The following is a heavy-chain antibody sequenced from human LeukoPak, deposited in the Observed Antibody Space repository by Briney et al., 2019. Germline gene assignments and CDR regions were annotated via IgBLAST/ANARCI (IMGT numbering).Heavy chain of an antibody. CDR1: GFTFDNYG. CDR2: ISWNSGRM. J-gene: IGHJ6*03. D-gene: IGHD4-11*01. V-gene: IGHV3-9*01. CDR3: ARPFEGYTVTTVLYYYYYYMDV. Sequence: PEGSLRLSCEASGFTFDNYGMHWVRQAPGKGLEWVSFISWNSGRMAYADSVKGRFTISRDNAKNSLYLQMNSLRAEDTAVYYCARPFEGYTVTTVLYYYYYYMDVWGKGTTVTVSS.